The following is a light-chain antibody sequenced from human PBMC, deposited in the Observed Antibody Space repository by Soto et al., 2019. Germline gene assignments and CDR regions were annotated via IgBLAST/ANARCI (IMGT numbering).Light chain of an antibody. Sequence: DIPMTQSPSTLSGSVGDRVTITCRASQTISSWLAWYQQKPGKAPKLLIYKASTLKSGVPSRFSGSGSGTEFPLTISSLQPDDFATYSGQHYNSYSEAFGQGTKVELK. V-gene: IGKV1-5*03. J-gene: IGKJ1*01. CDR2: KAS. CDR1: QTISSW. CDR3: QHYNSYSEA.